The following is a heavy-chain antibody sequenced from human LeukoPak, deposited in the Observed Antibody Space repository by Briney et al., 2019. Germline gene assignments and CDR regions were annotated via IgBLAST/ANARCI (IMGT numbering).Heavy chain of an antibody. J-gene: IGHJ4*02. CDR2: ISGSGGST. Sequence: QPGGSLRLSCAASGFTFSSFVMSWVRQAPGKGLEWVSAISGSGGSTYYADSVKGRFTISRDNSKNTLYLQMNSLRAEDTAVYYCAKTPQGDYYDSSGYYWSFFDYWGQGTLVTVSS. CDR1: GFTFSSFV. V-gene: IGHV3-23*01. CDR3: AKTPQGDYYDSSGYYWSFFDY. D-gene: IGHD3-22*01.